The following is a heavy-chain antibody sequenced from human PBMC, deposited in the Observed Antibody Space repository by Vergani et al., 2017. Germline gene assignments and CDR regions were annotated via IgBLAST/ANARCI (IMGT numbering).Heavy chain of an antibody. V-gene: IGHV4-39*01. J-gene: IGHJ3*02. D-gene: IGHD4-17*01. CDR1: GGSISSSSYY. CDR3: ARHGTTTVTSYAFDI. Sequence: QLQLQESGPGLVKPSETLSLTCTVSGGSISSSSYYWGWIRQPPGKGLEWIGSIYYSGSTNYNPSLKSRVTISVDTSKNQFSLKLSSVTAADTAVYYCARHGTTTVTSYAFDIWGQGTMVTVSS. CDR2: IYYSGST.